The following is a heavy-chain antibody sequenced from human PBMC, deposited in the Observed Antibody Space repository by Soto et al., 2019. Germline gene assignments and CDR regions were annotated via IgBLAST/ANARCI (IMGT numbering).Heavy chain of an antibody. Sequence: QAHLEQSGAEVKRPGASVKVSCKASGYTFSDFDINWLRQASGQGPEWMGWMNAKSGDTFFAQTFQGKFNTTWDTYLSTAYMEVGSLTSDHTAMYYCARGNPFNYAAFDVWGQGTTVAVSS. V-gene: IGHV1-8*01. CDR1: GYTFSDFD. J-gene: IGHJ6*02. CDR2: MNAKSGDT. D-gene: IGHD3-16*01. CDR3: ARGNPFNYAAFDV.